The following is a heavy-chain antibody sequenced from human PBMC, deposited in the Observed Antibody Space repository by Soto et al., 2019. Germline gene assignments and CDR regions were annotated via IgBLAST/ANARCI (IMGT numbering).Heavy chain of an antibody. CDR2: ISSSSSYI. CDR3: ARDLATRGNWFDP. CDR1: GFTFSSYS. Sequence: GGSLRLSCAASGFTFSSYSMNWVRQAPGKGLEWVSSISSSSSYIYYADSVKGRFTISRDNAKNSLYLQMNSLRAEDTAVYYCARDLATRGNWFDPWGQGTLVTVSS. D-gene: IGHD4-17*01. V-gene: IGHV3-21*01. J-gene: IGHJ5*02.